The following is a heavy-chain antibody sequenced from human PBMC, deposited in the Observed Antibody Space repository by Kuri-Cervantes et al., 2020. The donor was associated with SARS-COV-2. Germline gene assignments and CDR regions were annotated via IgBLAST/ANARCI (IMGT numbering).Heavy chain of an antibody. CDR2: ISRSSSYI. CDR3: AKEHCSSTSCYGLDY. CDR1: GFTFSSYS. D-gene: IGHD2-2*01. V-gene: IGHV3-21*01. Sequence: GESLKISCSGFGFTFSSYSMNLVRQAPGKGLERVSSISRSSSYIYFADSVKGRFTISRDNAKNSLYLQMNNLRAEDTAVYYFAKEHCSSTSCYGLDYWGQGTLVTVSS. J-gene: IGHJ4*02.